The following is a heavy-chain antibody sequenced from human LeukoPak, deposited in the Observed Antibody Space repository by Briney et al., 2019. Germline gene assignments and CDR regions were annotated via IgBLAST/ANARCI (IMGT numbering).Heavy chain of an antibody. CDR2: ITSSGSPI. Sequence: PGGSLRLSCAASGSTFSSYEMNWVRQAPGKGLERVSYITSSGSPIYYADSVKGRFTISRDNAKNSLYLQMNSLRAEDTAVYYCARDRYSSDWRRGIFDYWGQGTLVTVSS. CDR3: ARDRYSSDWRRGIFDY. D-gene: IGHD6-19*01. CDR1: GSTFSSYE. V-gene: IGHV3-48*03. J-gene: IGHJ4*02.